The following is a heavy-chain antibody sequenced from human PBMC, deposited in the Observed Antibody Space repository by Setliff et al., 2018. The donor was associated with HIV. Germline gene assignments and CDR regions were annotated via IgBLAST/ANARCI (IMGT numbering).Heavy chain of an antibody. V-gene: IGHV4-59*08. CDR3: ARPLTASYNFWGDAFAI. Sequence: SETLSLTCTVSGGSIGGYHWSWVRQSPGRGLEWIGYVSYSGSTSYNPSLDSRVTMSVDSSRDQFSLKLTSVTAADTATYYCARPLTASYNFWGDAFAIWGQGTMVTVSS. CDR2: VSYSGST. D-gene: IGHD3-3*01. J-gene: IGHJ3*02. CDR1: GGSIGGYH.